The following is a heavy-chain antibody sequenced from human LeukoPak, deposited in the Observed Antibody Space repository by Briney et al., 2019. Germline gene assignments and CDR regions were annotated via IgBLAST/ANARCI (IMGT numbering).Heavy chain of an antibody. CDR3: ARVTKGSSPNKYYHYYIGV. J-gene: IGHJ6*03. D-gene: IGHD6-13*01. Sequence: SVKVSCKASGGTFSSYAICWVRQAPGQGLEWMGRIIPIFGTANYAQKFQGRVTIPTDESTSPAYMELSSLSTEDTAVYYCARVTKGSSPNKYYHYYIGVWGKGTTVTVSS. V-gene: IGHV1-69*05. CDR2: IIPIFGTA. CDR1: GGTFSSYA.